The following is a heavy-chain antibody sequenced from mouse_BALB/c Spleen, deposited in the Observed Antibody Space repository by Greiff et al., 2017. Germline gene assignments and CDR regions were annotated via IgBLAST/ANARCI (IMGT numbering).Heavy chain of an antibody. V-gene: IGHV2-6-7*01. CDR2: MWGDGST. CDR3: ARDKLTGSMDY. J-gene: IGHJ4*01. CDR1: GFSLTGYG. Sequence: QVQLQESGPGLVAPSQSLSITCTVSGFSLTGYGVNWVRQPPGKGLEWLGMMWGDGSTDYNSALKSRLIISKDNSKSQVFLKMNSLQTDDTARYYCARDKLTGSMDYWGQGTSVTVSS. D-gene: IGHD4-1*01.